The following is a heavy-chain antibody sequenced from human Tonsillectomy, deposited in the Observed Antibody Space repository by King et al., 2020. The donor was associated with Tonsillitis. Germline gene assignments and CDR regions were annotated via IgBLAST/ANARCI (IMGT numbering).Heavy chain of an antibody. CDR3: ANLPVDSFDI. CDR2: ISHDGRNK. J-gene: IGHJ3*02. CDR1: GFTFSHNG. Sequence: VQLVESGGGVVQPGKSLRLSCAASGFTFSHNGMHWVRQAPGKGLECVATISHDGRNKFYADSVKVRFTIYRDNSKNTLYLQMNSLRAEDTAVYYCANLPVDSFDIWGQGTTVTVSS. V-gene: IGHV3-33*05.